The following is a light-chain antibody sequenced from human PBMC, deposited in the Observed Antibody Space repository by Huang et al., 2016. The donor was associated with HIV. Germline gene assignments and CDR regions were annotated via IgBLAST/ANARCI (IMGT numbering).Light chain of an antibody. CDR1: QGISNT. V-gene: IGKV1D-13*01. Sequence: QLTQSPSSLSASVGDRVTITCRSSQGISNTLAWYQQMPGKAPKLLIYDASSLQTGAPSMFSGGGSGTDLTLTISSLQPEDCATYYCQQFNHYPLTFGGGTKVEIE. CDR3: QQFNHYPLT. J-gene: IGKJ4*01. CDR2: DAS.